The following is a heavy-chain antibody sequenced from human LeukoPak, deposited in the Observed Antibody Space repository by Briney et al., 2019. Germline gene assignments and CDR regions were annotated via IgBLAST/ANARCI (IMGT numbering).Heavy chain of an antibody. V-gene: IGHV3-23*01. J-gene: IGHJ2*01. CDR1: GFTFSTYA. CDR2: ISVSAGNA. Sequence: GGSLRLSCSASGFTFSTYAMSWVRQAPGKRLEWVSVISVSAGNAFAADSVRGRFTISRDHSTNTLYLQMNSLTPQHTAIYYCATICPPRDGYNSAKVLTYFHLCGRRTPVTVSS. CDR3: ATICPPRDGYNSAKVLTYFHL. D-gene: IGHD5-24*01.